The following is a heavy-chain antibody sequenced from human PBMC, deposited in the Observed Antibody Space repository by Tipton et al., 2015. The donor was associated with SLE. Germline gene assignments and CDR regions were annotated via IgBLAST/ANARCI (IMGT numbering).Heavy chain of an antibody. D-gene: IGHD4/OR15-4a*01. V-gene: IGHV4-34*01. J-gene: IGHJ5*02. Sequence: LRLSCAVYGGSFSGYYWSWLRQSPGKGLEWIGEINHSGSTNYNPTLKSRVTISVDRSNNQFSLNLSSVTAADTAVDYCARERIEEYGGKENWVDPWGQGTLVTVSS. CDR3: ARERIEEYGGKENWVDP. CDR2: INHSGST. CDR1: GGSFSGYY.